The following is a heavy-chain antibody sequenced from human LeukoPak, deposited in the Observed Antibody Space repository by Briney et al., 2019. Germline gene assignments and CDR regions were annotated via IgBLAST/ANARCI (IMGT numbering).Heavy chain of an antibody. Sequence: GESLKFSCKGSGYSFTSYWIGWVRQMPGKGLEWMGIIYPGDSDTRYSPSFQGQVTISADKSISTAYLQWSSLKASDTAMYYCARSVGSTFSPNLFDPWGQGTLVTVSS. J-gene: IGHJ5*02. CDR3: ARSVGSTFSPNLFDP. CDR1: GYSFTSYW. D-gene: IGHD3-10*01. V-gene: IGHV5-51*01. CDR2: IYPGDSDT.